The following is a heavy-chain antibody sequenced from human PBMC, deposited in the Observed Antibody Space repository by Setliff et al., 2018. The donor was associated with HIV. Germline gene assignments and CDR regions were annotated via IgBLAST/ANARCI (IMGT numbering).Heavy chain of an antibody. CDR3: ARTPGPGGWPTGWFDP. J-gene: IGHJ5*02. V-gene: IGHV4-59*11. CDR1: GDFINNHY. D-gene: IGHD6-19*01. CDR2: IYYSGDT. Sequence: SETLSLTCSLSGDFINNHYWSWIRQPPGKGLEWIGHIYYSGDTNYSPSLKSRVTISVDTSKNQFSLRLTSVTAADTAVYYCARTPGPGGWPTGWFDPWGQGTLVTVSS.